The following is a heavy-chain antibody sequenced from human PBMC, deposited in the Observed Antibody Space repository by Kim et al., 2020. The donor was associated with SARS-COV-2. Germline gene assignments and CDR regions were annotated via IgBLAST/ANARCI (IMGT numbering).Heavy chain of an antibody. CDR2: INTNTGNP. V-gene: IGHV7-4-1*02. J-gene: IGHJ6*02. D-gene: IGHD3-10*01. Sequence: ASVKVSCKASGYTFTSYAMNWVRQAPGQGLEWMGWINTNTGNPTYAQGFTGRFVFSLDTSVSTAYLQISSLKAEDTAVYYCARDLGITMVRGVNNYYYYGMDVWGQGTTVTVSS. CDR1: GYTFTSYA. CDR3: ARDLGITMVRGVNNYYYYGMDV.